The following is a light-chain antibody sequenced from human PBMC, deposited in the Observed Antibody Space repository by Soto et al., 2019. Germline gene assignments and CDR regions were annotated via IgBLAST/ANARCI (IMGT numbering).Light chain of an antibody. CDR3: QHYGGMWA. Sequence: DIQMTQSPSTLSASVGDRVTITCRVSQSISNRLAWYQQKPGKAPKVVIYDASSLESGVPSRFSGSGSGTEFILTINSLQTDDFATYCCQHYGGMWAFGQGTKVDIK. J-gene: IGKJ1*01. CDR1: QSISNR. V-gene: IGKV1-5*01. CDR2: DAS.